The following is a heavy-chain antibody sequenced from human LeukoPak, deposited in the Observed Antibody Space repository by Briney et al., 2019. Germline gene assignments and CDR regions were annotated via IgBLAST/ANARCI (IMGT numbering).Heavy chain of an antibody. D-gene: IGHD5-18*01. Sequence: GRSLRLSCAASGFTFSSCGMHWVRQAPGKGLDWVALISSDGSTKYYADSVKGRFTISRDNAKNSLDLQMNSLRADDTAVYYCARDQGYRYGSTYRSTVFDYWGQGTLVTVSS. V-gene: IGHV3-30*03. CDR1: GFTFSSCG. J-gene: IGHJ4*02. CDR3: ARDQGYRYGSTYRSTVFDY. CDR2: ISSDGSTK.